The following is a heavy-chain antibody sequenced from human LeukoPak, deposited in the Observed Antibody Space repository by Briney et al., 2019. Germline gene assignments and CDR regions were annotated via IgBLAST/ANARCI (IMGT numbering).Heavy chain of an antibody. CDR3: ARHQRGYSYGGYYYYGMDV. CDR2: IYYSGST. V-gene: IGHV4-59*08. D-gene: IGHD5-18*01. Sequence: SETLSLTCTVSGGSISSYYWSWIRQPPGKGLEWIGYIYYSGSTNYNPSLKSRVTISVDTSKNQFSLKLSSVTAADTAVYYCARHQRGYSYGGYYYYGMDVWGQGTTVTVSS. J-gene: IGHJ6*02. CDR1: GGSISSYY.